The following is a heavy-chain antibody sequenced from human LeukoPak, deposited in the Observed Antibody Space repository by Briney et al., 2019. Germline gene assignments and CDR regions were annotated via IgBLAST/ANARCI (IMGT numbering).Heavy chain of an antibody. CDR1: GLTFSSYG. Sequence: QPGGSLRLSCAASGLTFSSYGMHWVRQAPGKGLEWVAVIWYDGSNKYYADSVKGRFTISRDNSKNTLYLQMNSLRAEDTAVYYCARDYYGSGSYYNAMGYWGQGTLVTVSS. V-gene: IGHV3-33*01. CDR3: ARDYYGSGSYYNAMGY. D-gene: IGHD3-10*01. J-gene: IGHJ4*02. CDR2: IWYDGSNK.